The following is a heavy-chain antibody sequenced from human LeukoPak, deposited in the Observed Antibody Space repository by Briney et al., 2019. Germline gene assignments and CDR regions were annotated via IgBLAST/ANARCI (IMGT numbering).Heavy chain of an antibody. V-gene: IGHV1-18*01. CDR3: ARDLRCSSTSCYPGRNWFDP. Sequence: ASVKVSCTSSGYAFTSYGISWGRHAPGQGLEWMGWISAYNGNTNYAQKLQSRLTMTTDTSTSTAYMELRSLRSDDTAAYYCARDLRCSSTSCYPGRNWFDPWGQGTLVTVSS. CDR1: GYAFTSYG. D-gene: IGHD2-2*01. CDR2: ISAYNGNT. J-gene: IGHJ5*02.